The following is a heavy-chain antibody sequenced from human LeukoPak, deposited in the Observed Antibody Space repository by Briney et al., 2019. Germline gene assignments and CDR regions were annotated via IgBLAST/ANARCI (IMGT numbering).Heavy chain of an antibody. V-gene: IGHV3-23*01. J-gene: IGHJ4*02. CDR1: GFMSTLYS. Sequence: GGSLRLSCTTSGFMSTLYSMSWVRQAPGQGLEWVSSISGSGSSTYYADSVKGRFTISRDNSKNSLYLQMNSLRAEDTALYYCAKVAYNWISYGPFDYWGQGTLVTVSS. CDR2: ISGSGSST. D-gene: IGHD1-20*01. CDR3: AKVAYNWISYGPFDY.